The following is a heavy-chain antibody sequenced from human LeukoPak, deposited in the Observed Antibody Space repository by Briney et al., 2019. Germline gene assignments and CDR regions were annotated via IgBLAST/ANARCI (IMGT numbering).Heavy chain of an antibody. CDR1: GFTFSSYA. V-gene: IGHV3-23*01. J-gene: IGHJ4*02. CDR2: MSGSGGST. CDR3: AKSGAYSYGRGQERFDY. Sequence: QAGGSLRLSCAASGFTFSSYAMSWVRQAPGKGLEWVSAMSGSGGSTYYADSVKGRFTISRDNSKNTLYLQMNSLRAEDTAVYYCAKSGAYSYGRGQERFDYWGQGTLVTVSS. D-gene: IGHD5-18*01.